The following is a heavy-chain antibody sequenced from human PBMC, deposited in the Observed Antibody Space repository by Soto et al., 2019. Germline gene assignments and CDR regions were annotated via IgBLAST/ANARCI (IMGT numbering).Heavy chain of an antibody. V-gene: IGHV1-3*01. J-gene: IGHJ5*02. CDR3: VRRHVSATGIDWFDP. CDR2: INAVNGDA. Sequence: GASVKVSCKAFVYTFTSYGIHWVRQAPGQRLEWMGWINAVNGDAKYSPKFQGRVTITRDTSASTAYMELSSLRSEDTAVYYCVRRHVSATGIDWFDPWGQGTLVTVSS. CDR1: VYTFTSYG. D-gene: IGHD6-13*01.